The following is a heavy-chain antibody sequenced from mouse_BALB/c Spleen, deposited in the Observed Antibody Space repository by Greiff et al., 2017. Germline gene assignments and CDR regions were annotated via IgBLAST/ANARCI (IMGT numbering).Heavy chain of an antibody. J-gene: IGHJ3*01. CDR3: ARSDSLLRLPWFAY. V-gene: IGHV1-80*01. CDR1: GYAFSSYW. Sequence: VQLQQSGAELVRPGSSVKISCKASGYAFSSYWMNWVKQRPGQGLEWIGQIYPGDGDTNYNGKFKGKATLTADKSSSTAYMQLSSLTSEDSAVYFCARSDSLLRLPWFAYWGQGTLVTVSA. D-gene: IGHD1-2*01. CDR2: IYPGDGDT.